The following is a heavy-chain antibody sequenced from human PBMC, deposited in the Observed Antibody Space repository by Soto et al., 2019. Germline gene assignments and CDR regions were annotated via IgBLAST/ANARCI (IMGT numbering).Heavy chain of an antibody. Sequence: QVQLVQSGAEVKRPGASVKVSCKASGYTFRNYGITWVRQAPGQGLEWMAWISPYNGNTNYAQDLQGRVTMTPDTSTSTAYLELRSLTSEDTAMYYCARDLVSGSDFWRAYNGGYFDYWGQGTLVPVSS. D-gene: IGHD3-3*01. CDR3: ARDLVSGSDFWRAYNGGYFDY. J-gene: IGHJ4*02. CDR2: ISPYNGNT. CDR1: GYTFRNYG. V-gene: IGHV1-18*01.